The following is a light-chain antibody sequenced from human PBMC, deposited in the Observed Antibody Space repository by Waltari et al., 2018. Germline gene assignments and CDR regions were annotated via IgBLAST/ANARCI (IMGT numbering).Light chain of an antibody. CDR1: QSLVHSDGNTY. J-gene: IGKJ4*01. Sequence: DVVLTQSPLSLPVTLGQPASISCKSSQSLVHSDGNTYLAWFHHRPGQSPRRLIYKVSNRESGVPDRFSASGSGTDFTLKISRVEAEDVGVFYCMQGTHWPLTFGGGTTVEIK. V-gene: IGKV2-30*02. CDR3: MQGTHWPLT. CDR2: KVS.